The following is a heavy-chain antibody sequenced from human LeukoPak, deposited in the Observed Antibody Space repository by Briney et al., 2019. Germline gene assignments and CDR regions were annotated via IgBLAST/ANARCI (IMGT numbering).Heavy chain of an antibody. V-gene: IGHV4-39*01. CDR3: ARADCSSTSCYDYYYGMDV. Sequence: PSETLSLTCTVSGGFISSSSYYWGWIRQPPGKGLEWIGSIYYSGSTYYNPSLKSRVTISVDTSKNQFSLKLSSVTAADTAVYYCARADCSSTSCYDYYYGMDVWGQGTTVTVSS. CDR1: GGFISSSSYY. J-gene: IGHJ6*02. CDR2: IYYSGST. D-gene: IGHD2-2*01.